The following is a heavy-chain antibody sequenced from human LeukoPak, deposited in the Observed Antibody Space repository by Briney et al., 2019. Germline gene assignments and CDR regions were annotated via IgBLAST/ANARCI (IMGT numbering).Heavy chain of an antibody. V-gene: IGHV4-61*02. CDR1: GGSISSGSYY. CDR2: IYTSGST. Sequence: SETLSLTCTVSGGSISSGSYYWSWIRQPAGKGLEWIGRIYTSGSTNYNPSLKSRVTISVDKSKNQFSLKLSSVTAADTAVYYCARSLWFGGFYWGQGTLVTVSS. CDR3: ARSLWFGGFY. D-gene: IGHD3-10*01. J-gene: IGHJ4*02.